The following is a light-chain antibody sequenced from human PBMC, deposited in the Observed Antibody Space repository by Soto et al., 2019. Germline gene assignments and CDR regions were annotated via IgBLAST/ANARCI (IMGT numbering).Light chain of an antibody. Sequence: DIQMTQSPSSLSASVGDRVTITCRASQSVLTYLNWYQQKPGKAPNLLIYAASSLQSGVPSRFSGSGSGTDFTLTISTLQPEDSATYYCQQNHSSPLTFGGGTKVEIK. CDR1: QSVLTY. CDR3: QQNHSSPLT. J-gene: IGKJ4*01. V-gene: IGKV1-39*01. CDR2: AAS.